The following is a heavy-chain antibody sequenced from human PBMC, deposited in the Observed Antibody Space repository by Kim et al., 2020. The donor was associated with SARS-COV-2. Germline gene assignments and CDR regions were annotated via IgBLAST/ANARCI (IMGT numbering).Heavy chain of an antibody. J-gene: IGHJ4*02. CDR1: GFTFSRYW. V-gene: IGHV3-7*01. CDR3: ARYGPVSSFDY. CDR2: IKQDGSEK. D-gene: IGHD3-3*02. Sequence: GGSLRLSCAASGFTFSRYWMSWVRQAPGKGLEWVANIKQDGSEKYYVDSVKGRFTISRDNAKNSLYLQMNSLRAEDTAVYYCARYGPVSSFDYWGQGTLVTVSS.